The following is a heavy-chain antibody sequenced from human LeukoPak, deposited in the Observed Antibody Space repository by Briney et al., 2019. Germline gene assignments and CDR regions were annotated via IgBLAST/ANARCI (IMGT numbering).Heavy chain of an antibody. CDR3: ARLLYDSRGYYYFDY. D-gene: IGHD3-22*01. CDR2: IYYSGST. CDR1: GGSISSRSHY. J-gene: IGHJ4*02. Sequence: PSETLSLTCSVSGGSISSRSHYWGWIRQPPGKGLEWIGSIYYSGSTYDNPCLKSRVTISVDTSKNQFSLKLSSVTAADTAVYYCARLLYDSRGYYYFDYWGQGTLVTVSS. V-gene: IGHV4-39*01.